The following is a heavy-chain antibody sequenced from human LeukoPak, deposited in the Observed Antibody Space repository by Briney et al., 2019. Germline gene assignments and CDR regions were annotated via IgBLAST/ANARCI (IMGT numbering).Heavy chain of an antibody. CDR2: IYYDGTNR. CDR3: ARQTTVATDF. D-gene: IGHD4-23*01. V-gene: IGHV3-33*08. CDR1: GFTFSSYA. J-gene: IGHJ4*02. Sequence: GGSLRPSYAASGFTFSSYAMSWVRQAPGKGLEWVTLIYYDGTNRYYADSVKGRFTVSRDNSNNTVYLQMNSLRVEDTAVYYCARQTTVATDFWGQGTLVTVSS.